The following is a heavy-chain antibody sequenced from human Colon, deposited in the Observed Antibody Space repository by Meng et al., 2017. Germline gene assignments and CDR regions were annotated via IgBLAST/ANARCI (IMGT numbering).Heavy chain of an antibody. CDR2: IYSGGST. CDR3: ARNSGSYPYYFDY. D-gene: IGHD1-26*01. Sequence: GESLKISCSASGFTVSSYYLSWVRQAAGKGLEWGSIIYSGGSTYHADSVKGRFTISRDNSKNTHYLQKNSLRAEDTAVYYCARNSGSYPYYFDYWGQGSLVTVSS. J-gene: IGHJ4*02. CDR1: GFTVSSYY. V-gene: IGHV3-53*01.